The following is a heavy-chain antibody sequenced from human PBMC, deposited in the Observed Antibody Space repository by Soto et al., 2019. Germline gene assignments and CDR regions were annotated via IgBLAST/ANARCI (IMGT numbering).Heavy chain of an antibody. CDR3: ASRTIFGVVILDGMDV. Sequence: GASVKVSCKASGGTFSSYAISWVRQAPGQGLEWMGGIIPIFGTANYAQRFQGRATITADESTSTAYMELSSLRSEDTAVYYCASRTIFGVVILDGMDVWGQGTTVTVSS. CDR2: IIPIFGTA. V-gene: IGHV1-69*13. J-gene: IGHJ6*02. CDR1: GGTFSSYA. D-gene: IGHD3-3*01.